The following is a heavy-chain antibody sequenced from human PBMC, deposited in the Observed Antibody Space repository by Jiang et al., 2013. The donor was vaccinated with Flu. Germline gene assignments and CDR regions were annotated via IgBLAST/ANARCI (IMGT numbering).Heavy chain of an antibody. J-gene: IGHJ3*02. D-gene: IGHD2-15*01. CDR2: INTNTGNP. CDR1: GYTFTDYA. CDR3: ARVCSGGSCYYHDAFDI. Sequence: GAEVKKPGASVKVSCKASGYTFTDYAMNWVRQAPGQGLEWMGWINTNTGNPTYAQGFTGRFVFSLDTSVSTAYLQISSLKAEDTAVYYCARVCSGGSCYYHDAFDIWGQGTMVTVSS. V-gene: IGHV7-4-1*02.